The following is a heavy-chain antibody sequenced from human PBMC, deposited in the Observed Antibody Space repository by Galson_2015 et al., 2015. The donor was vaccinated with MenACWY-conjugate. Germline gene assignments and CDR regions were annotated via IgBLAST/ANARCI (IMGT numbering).Heavy chain of an antibody. Sequence: SLRLSCAASGFNLNFYALNWVRQAPGKGLEWISFISLSGSTVQYADSVKGRFNISRDHAKKSLYLQMNSLRDEDTAVYFCARRRRIITYAVDGGVDGMDVWGQGTTVIVSS. CDR1: GFNLNFYA. CDR3: ARRRRIITYAVDGGVDGMDV. V-gene: IGHV3-48*02. CDR2: ISLSGSTV. D-gene: IGHD3-16*01. J-gene: IGHJ6*02.